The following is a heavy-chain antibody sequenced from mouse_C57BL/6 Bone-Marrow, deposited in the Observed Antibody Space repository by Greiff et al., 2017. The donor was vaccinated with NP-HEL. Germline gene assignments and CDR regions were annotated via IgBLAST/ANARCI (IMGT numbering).Heavy chain of an antibody. CDR2: IRNKANGYTT. CDR3: ARVSYYYGSTYYAMDY. V-gene: IGHV7-3*01. Sequence: EVQLVESGGGLVQPGGSLSLSCAASGFTFTDYYMSWVRQPPGKALEWLGFIRNKANGYTTEYSASVKGRFTISRDNSQSILYLQMNALRAEDSATYYCARVSYYYGSTYYAMDYWGQGTSVTVSS. J-gene: IGHJ4*01. CDR1: GFTFTDYY. D-gene: IGHD1-1*01.